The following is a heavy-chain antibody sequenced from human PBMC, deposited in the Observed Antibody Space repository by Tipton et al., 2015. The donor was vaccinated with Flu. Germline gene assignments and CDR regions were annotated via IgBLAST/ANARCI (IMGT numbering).Heavy chain of an antibody. V-gene: IGHV3-53*01. Sequence: QLVQSGGGLIQPGGSLRLSCAASGFTVSTNYMSWVRQAPGKGLEWVSSLYSGGSTYYADSVKGRFSISRDSSKNTLYLQMNSLRAEDTAVYYCARGDNWSNVGGFVYWGQGTLVTVSS. CDR3: ARGDNWSNVGGFVY. D-gene: IGHD1/OR15-1a*01. CDR1: GFTVSTNY. CDR2: LYSGGST. J-gene: IGHJ4*02.